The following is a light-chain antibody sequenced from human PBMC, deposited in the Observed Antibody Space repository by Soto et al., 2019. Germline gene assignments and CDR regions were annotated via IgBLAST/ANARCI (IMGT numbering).Light chain of an antibody. CDR2: GVS. CDR3: QQGHDWPLT. V-gene: IGKV3-15*01. J-gene: IGKJ2*01. Sequence: EIVMTQSPATLSVSPGERATLSCRASQSISGELAWYQQRPGQPPRLLIYGVSTRATGVPDRFSGSGSGSAFTLTISGLQSEDFAVYYCQQGHDWPLTFGQGTRLDI. CDR1: QSISGE.